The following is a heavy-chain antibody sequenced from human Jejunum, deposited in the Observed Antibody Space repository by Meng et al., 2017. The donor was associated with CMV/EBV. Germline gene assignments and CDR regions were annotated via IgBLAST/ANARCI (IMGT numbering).Heavy chain of an antibody. CDR1: GYSFSADF. Sequence: SCKALGYSFSADFIFWVRQAPGQGLEWMGWIYSNSGATNYAQNFQGRVTMTRDTSISTVYMDLNSLTSDDTAIYYCVPYRTSSYWFGPWGQGTLVTVSS. CDR3: VPYRTSSYWFGP. V-gene: IGHV1-2*02. D-gene: IGHD3-16*01. CDR2: IYSNSGAT. J-gene: IGHJ5*02.